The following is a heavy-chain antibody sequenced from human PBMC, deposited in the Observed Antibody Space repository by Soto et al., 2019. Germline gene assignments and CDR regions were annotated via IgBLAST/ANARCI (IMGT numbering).Heavy chain of an antibody. CDR1: GFTFSSYG. CDR2: ISYDGSNK. D-gene: IGHD3-9*01. CDR3: AKAGRGYDILTGYYKADAFDI. V-gene: IGHV3-30*18. J-gene: IGHJ3*02. Sequence: QVQLVESGGGVVQPGRSLRLSCAASGFTFSSYGMHWVRQAPGKGLEWVAVISYDGSNKYYADSVKGRFTISRDNSKNTLYLQMNSLRAEDTAVYDCAKAGRGYDILTGYYKADAFDIWGQGTMVTVSS.